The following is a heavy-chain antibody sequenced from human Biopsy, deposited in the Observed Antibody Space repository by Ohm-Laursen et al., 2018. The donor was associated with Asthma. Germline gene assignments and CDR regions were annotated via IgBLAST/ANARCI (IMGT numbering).Heavy chain of an antibody. Sequence: ASVKVSCKASGYPFTDYYVHWMRQAPGQGLEWMGRIDPNSGGTNYAQKFLGRVTMTRDTSVNTAFMVLSRLRSDDTAVYYCARIKIRIGAGTDRYFDLWGRGPLVTVSS. J-gene: IGHJ2*01. CDR2: IDPNSGGT. CDR3: ARIKIRIGAGTDRYFDL. CDR1: GYPFTDYY. D-gene: IGHD3-16*01. V-gene: IGHV1-2*06.